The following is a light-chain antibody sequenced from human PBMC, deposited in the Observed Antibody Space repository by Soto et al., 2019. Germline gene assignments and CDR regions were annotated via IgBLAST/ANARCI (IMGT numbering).Light chain of an antibody. CDR1: QSVWSN. CDR2: GAS. J-gene: IGKJ1*01. Sequence: EVVMTQFPATLSVSPGGRATLSCRDSQSVWSNLAWYQQKPGQAPRLLIYGASTRATGVPARFSGSGSGTYFPLTISRLEPEDFAVYYCQQYGSPGPFGQGTKVDI. CDR3: QQYGSPGP. V-gene: IGKV3-15*01.